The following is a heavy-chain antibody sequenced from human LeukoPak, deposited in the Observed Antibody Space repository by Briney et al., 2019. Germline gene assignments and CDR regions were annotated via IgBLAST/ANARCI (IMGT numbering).Heavy chain of an antibody. CDR1: GGSFSGYY. D-gene: IGHD3-22*01. J-gene: IGHJ4*02. CDR2: INHSGST. CDR3: ARSYYYDYRQIDY. Sequence: SETLSLTCAVYGGSFSGYYWSWIRQPPGKGLEWIGEINHSGSTNYNPSLKSRVTISVDTSKNQFSLNLYSVTAADTAVFYCARSYYYDYRQIDYWGQGTLVTVSS. V-gene: IGHV4-34*01.